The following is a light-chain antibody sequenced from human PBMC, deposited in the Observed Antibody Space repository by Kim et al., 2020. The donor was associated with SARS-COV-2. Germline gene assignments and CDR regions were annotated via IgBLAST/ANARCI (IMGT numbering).Light chain of an antibody. CDR1: Y. J-gene: IGLJ1*01. CDR3: ATHAPYIYM. V-gene: IGLV2-11*03. CDR2: EDS. Sequence: YVSGYRQHPGKAPKLFMNEDSERPSGVPVRFSGSKSGHTAHPTDSGLQAKDEADYYVATHAPYIYMFGTGTKVTV.